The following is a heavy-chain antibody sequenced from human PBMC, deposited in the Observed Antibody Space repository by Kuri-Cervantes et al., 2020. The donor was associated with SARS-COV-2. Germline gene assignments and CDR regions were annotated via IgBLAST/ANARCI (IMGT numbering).Heavy chain of an antibody. Sequence: GGSLRLSCVASGFTFRDYYMSWIRQAPGKGLEWISYISSSDSTTYYADSVKGRFTISRDNAKRTLFLQMNSLRVGDTAVYYCSRDQVSAAGTANYWGQGALVTVSS. CDR1: GFTFRDYY. CDR3: SRDQVSAAGTANY. D-gene: IGHD6-13*01. CDR2: ISSSDSTT. V-gene: IGHV3-11*01. J-gene: IGHJ4*02.